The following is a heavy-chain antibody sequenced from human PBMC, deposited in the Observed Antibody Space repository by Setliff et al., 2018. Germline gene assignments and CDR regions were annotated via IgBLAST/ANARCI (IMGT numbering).Heavy chain of an antibody. V-gene: IGHV4-59*01. CDR3: ARGPDCYYMDV. Sequence: PSETLSLTCSVSGDSITDYYWTWIRQPPGKGLEWIGHTYESRTSNYNPSLNSRVTISGDTSKNEVTLKLTSVTAADTAVYYCARGPDCYYMDVWGKGTTVTVSS. CDR2: TYESRTS. J-gene: IGHJ6*03. CDR1: GDSITDYY.